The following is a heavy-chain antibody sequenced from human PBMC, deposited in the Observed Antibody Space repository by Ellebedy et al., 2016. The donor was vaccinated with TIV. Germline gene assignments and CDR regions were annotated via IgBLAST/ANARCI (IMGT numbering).Heavy chain of an antibody. CDR1: GFSLSNARMG. CDR2: IFPNDEK. V-gene: IGHV2-26*01. J-gene: IGHJ6*02. CDR3: ARAYSTSWYGYYGLDV. D-gene: IGHD6-13*01. Sequence: SGPTLVKPTETLTLTCTVSGFSLSNARMGVSWIRQPPGKALEWLAHIFPNDEKSFSTSLKSRLTISKDTSKNQVVLTMTNMDPVDTATYYCARAYSTSWYGYYGLDVWGQGTTVTVSS.